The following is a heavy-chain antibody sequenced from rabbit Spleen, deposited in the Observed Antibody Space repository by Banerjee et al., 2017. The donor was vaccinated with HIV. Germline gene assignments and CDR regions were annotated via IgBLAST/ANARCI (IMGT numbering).Heavy chain of an antibody. J-gene: IGHJ4*01. V-gene: IGHV1S45*01. CDR1: GFSFSAGYY. Sequence: QEQLVESGGGLVKPGASLTLTCTASGFSFSAGYYVCWVRQAPGKGLEWIACIHGGSINNIYYASWAKGRFTISKTSSTTVTLQMTSLTAADTATYFCARFYAGYGDFGYAAMWGPGTLVTVS. CDR3: ARFYAGYGDFGYAAM. D-gene: IGHD7-1*01. CDR2: IHGGSINNI.